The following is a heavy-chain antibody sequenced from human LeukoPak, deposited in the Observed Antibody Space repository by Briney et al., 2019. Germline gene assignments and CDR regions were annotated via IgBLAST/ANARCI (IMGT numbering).Heavy chain of an antibody. CDR3: ARDQASYCSGGSCSPGDAFDI. V-gene: IGHV4-59*01. J-gene: IGHJ3*02. CDR1: GGSISSYY. Sequence: SETLSLTCTVSGGSISSYYWSLIRQPPGKGLEWIGYIYYSGSTNYNPSLKSRVTISVDTSKNQFSLKLSSVTAADTAVYYCARDQASYCSGGSCSPGDAFDIWGQGTMVTVSS. CDR2: IYYSGST. D-gene: IGHD2-15*01.